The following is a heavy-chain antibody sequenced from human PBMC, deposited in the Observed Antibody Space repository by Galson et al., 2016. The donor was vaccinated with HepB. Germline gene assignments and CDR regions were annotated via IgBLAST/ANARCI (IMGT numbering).Heavy chain of an antibody. D-gene: IGHD1/OR15-1a*01. CDR1: GYNFTNYW. CDR3: ARLRLNNPSAVFAY. Sequence: QSGAEVKKPGESLKISCQGSGYNFTNYWIAWVRQMPGKGLEWMGIIYPGDSDTRYSPFFQGQVTISVYKSITTAYLQWSSLRAADTAMYYCARLRLNNPSAVFAYWGQGTPVTVSS. V-gene: IGHV5-51*01. CDR2: IYPGDSDT. J-gene: IGHJ4*02.